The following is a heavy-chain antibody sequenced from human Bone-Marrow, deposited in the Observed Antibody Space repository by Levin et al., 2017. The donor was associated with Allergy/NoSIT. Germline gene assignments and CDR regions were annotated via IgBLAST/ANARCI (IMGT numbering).Heavy chain of an antibody. D-gene: IGHD5-24*01. CDR2: ISASGGTT. J-gene: IGHJ6*02. Sequence: GESLKISCAASGFTFSSYAMSWVRQAPGKGLEWVSVISASGGTTYYADSVKGRFTVSRDNSKNSLYLQMNSLRAEDTAVYYCSNSVATIPERYYYYDMDVWGQGTTVTVSS. CDR1: GFTFSSYA. CDR3: SNSVATIPERYYYYDMDV. V-gene: IGHV3-23*01.